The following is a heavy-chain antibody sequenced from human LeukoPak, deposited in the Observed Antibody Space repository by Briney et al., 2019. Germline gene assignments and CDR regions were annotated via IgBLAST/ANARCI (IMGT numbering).Heavy chain of an antibody. D-gene: IGHD3-3*01. V-gene: IGHV4-39*01. Sequence: SETLSLTCTVSGGSISSSSYYWGWIRQPPGKGLEWIGSIYYSGSTYYNPSLKSRVTISVDTSKNQFSLKLSSVTAADTAAYYCARRVTIFGVVTHFDAFDIWGQGTMVTVSS. J-gene: IGHJ3*02. CDR2: IYYSGST. CDR1: GGSISSSSYY. CDR3: ARRVTIFGVVTHFDAFDI.